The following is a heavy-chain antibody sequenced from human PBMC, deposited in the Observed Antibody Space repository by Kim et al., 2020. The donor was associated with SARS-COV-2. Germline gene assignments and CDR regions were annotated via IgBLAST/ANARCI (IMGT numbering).Heavy chain of an antibody. Sequence: SETLSLTCTVSGGSVNSPAYYWSWIRQPPGKGLEWIGYVYYDGSTNYNPSLKRRVTMAVDTSRNQFSLNLRSVSAADTAVYYWARYGSGSQQDYHWGQGTPVTVSS. CDR2: VYYDGST. CDR1: GGSVNSPAYY. CDR3: ARYGSGSQQDYH. D-gene: IGHD3-10*01. V-gene: IGHV4-61*08. J-gene: IGHJ4*03.